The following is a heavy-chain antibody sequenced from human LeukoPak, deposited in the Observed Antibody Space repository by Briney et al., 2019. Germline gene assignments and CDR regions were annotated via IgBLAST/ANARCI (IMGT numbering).Heavy chain of an antibody. Sequence: GASVKVSCKASGYTFTGYYMHWVRQAPGQGLEWMGWINPNSGGTNYAQKFQGRVTMTRDTSISTAYMELSRLRSDDTAVYYCARQTHYYDSSGYYYEFNNGLDYWGQGTLVTASS. D-gene: IGHD3-22*01. J-gene: IGHJ4*02. CDR2: INPNSGGT. CDR1: GYTFTGYY. CDR3: ARQTHYYDSSGYYYEFNNGLDY. V-gene: IGHV1-2*02.